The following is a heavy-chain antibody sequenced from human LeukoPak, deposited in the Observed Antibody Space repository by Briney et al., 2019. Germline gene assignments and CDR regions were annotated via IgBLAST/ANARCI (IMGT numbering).Heavy chain of an antibody. V-gene: IGHV3-23*01. CDR3: AKRADAYSSSCYGFDY. CDR1: GFTFSSYA. Sequence: GGSLRLSCAASGFTFSSYAMSWVRQAPGKGLEWVSAISGSGGSTYYADSVKGRFTISRDNSKNTLYLQMNSLRAEDTAVYYCAKRADAYSSSCYGFDYWGQGTLVTVSS. CDR2: ISGSGGST. J-gene: IGHJ4*02. D-gene: IGHD6-13*01.